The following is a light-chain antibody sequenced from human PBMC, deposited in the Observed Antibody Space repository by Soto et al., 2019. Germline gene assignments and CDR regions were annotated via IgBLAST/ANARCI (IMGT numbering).Light chain of an antibody. J-gene: IGKJ2*01. CDR1: QSVGSSY. CDR3: QQHGTSPYT. V-gene: IGKV3-20*01. CDR2: GAS. Sequence: EIVLTQSPGTLSLSPGERATLSCRASQSVGSSYLAWYQQKPGQAPRVLVYGASSRATGIPDRFSGSGSGTDFILTISRLEPEDVAVYYCQQHGTSPYTFGQGTVLEIK.